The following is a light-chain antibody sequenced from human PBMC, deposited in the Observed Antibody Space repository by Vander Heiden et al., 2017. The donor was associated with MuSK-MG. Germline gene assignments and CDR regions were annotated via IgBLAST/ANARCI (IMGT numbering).Light chain of an antibody. Sequence: DIQMTQSPSTLSASVGDRVTITCRASQSISSRLAWYQQKPGKAPKLLIYKASSLESGVPSRFSGSGSGTEFTLTISSLQPDDFATYYCQQENSYPYTFGQWTKLEIK. V-gene: IGKV1-5*03. CDR1: QSISSR. CDR2: KAS. J-gene: IGKJ2*01. CDR3: QQENSYPYT.